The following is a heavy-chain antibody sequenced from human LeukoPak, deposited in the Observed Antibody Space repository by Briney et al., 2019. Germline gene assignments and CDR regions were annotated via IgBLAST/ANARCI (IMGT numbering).Heavy chain of an antibody. CDR2: INTNTGNP. D-gene: IGHD4-23*01. V-gene: IGHV7-4-1*02. CDR1: GGTFISYA. Sequence: ASVTVSCKASGGTFISYAISWVRQAPGQGLEWMGWINTNTGNPTYAQGFTGRFVFSLDTSVSTAYLQISSLKAEDTAVYYCARALTVVTPGYWGQGTLVTVSS. J-gene: IGHJ4*02. CDR3: ARALTVVTPGY.